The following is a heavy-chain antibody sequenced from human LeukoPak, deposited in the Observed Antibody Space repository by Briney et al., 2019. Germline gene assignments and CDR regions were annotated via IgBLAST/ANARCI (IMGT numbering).Heavy chain of an antibody. J-gene: IGHJ5*02. CDR2: INPNSGGT. Sequence: ASVKVSCKASGYTFTGYYMHWVRQAPGQGLEWMGWINPNSGGTNYAQKFQGSVTMTRDTSISTAYMELSRLRSDDTAVYYCARDCSSIAATTWFDPWGQGTLVTVSS. CDR3: ARDCSSIAATTWFDP. CDR1: GYTFTGYY. V-gene: IGHV1-2*02. D-gene: IGHD6-6*01.